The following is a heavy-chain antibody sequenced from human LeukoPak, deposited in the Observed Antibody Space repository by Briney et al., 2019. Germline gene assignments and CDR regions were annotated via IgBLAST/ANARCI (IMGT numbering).Heavy chain of an antibody. J-gene: IGHJ6*03. CDR2: INHSGST. Sequence: SETLSLTCAVYGGSFSGYYWSWIRQPPGKGLEWIGEINHSGSTNYNPSLKSRVTISVDTSKNHFSLSLASLTAADTAVYYCARILARQFTSFSDSSPYSYYYMDVWGKGTTVTVSS. V-gene: IGHV4-34*01. D-gene: IGHD2/OR15-2a*01. CDR3: ARILARQFTSFSDSSPYSYYYMDV. CDR1: GGSFSGYY.